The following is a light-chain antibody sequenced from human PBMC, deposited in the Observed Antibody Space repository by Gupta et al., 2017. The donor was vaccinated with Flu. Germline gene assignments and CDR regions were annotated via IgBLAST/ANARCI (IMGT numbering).Light chain of an antibody. V-gene: IGLV2-14*01. CDR1: SSDVGGYNY. Sequence: QSALTQPASVSGSPGQSLTISCTGTSSDVGGYNYVSWYQQHPGKAPKLMIYDVSNRPSGVSNRFSGSKSGNTASLTISGLQAEDEADYYCSSYTSSSTRRVFGGGTKLTVL. CDR3: SSYTSSSTRRV. CDR2: DVS. J-gene: IGLJ3*02.